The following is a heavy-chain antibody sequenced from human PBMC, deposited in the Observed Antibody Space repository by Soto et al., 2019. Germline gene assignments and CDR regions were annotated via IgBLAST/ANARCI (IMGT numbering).Heavy chain of an antibody. Sequence: GASVKVSCKVSGYTLTELSMHWVRQAPGKGLEWMGGFDPEDGETIYAQKFQGRVTMTEDTSTDTAYMELSSLRSEDTAVYYCATKHYSNYGDYYYYYMDVWGKGTTVTVSS. CDR2: FDPEDGET. CDR1: GYTLTELS. CDR3: ATKHYSNYGDYYYYYMDV. D-gene: IGHD4-4*01. J-gene: IGHJ6*03. V-gene: IGHV1-24*01.